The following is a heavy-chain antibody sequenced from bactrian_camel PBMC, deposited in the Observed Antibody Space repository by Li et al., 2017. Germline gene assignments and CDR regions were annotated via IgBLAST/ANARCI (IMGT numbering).Heavy chain of an antibody. J-gene: IGHJ4*01. V-gene: IGHV3-2*01. CDR1: GPTFANYY. Sequence: HVQLVESGGGLVLPGGSLRLSCTTSGPTFANYYLNWVRQAPGKGLEWVASINGDWGNTGYLDSVKGRFTISRDNTKNTLYLQMNNLKSEDAGLYYCNSFRQYGSDERNHWGQGTQVTVS. CDR3: NSFRQYGSDERNH. CDR2: INGDWGNT. D-gene: IGHD1*01.